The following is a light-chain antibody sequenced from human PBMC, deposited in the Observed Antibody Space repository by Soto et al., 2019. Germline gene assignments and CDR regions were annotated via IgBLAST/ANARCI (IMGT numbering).Light chain of an antibody. V-gene: IGKV3D-20*02. CDR1: QSVSSSY. CDR2: GAS. CDR3: QVRTNWSIA. J-gene: IGKJ5*01. Sequence: EIVLTQSPGTLSLSPGERATLSCRASQSVSSSYLAWYQQKPGQAPRLLIYGASSRATGIPARFSGTGSGTDFTLTINNLEPEDFAVYYCQVRTNWSIAFGRGTRLEI.